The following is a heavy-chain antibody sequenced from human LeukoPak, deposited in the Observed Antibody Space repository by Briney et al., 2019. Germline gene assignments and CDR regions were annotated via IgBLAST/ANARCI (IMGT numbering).Heavy chain of an antibody. CDR1: GYTFTGYY. V-gene: IGHV1-2*02. CDR3: ARDPQFYDTPGGLDY. CDR2: INPNSGGT. D-gene: IGHD3-9*01. Sequence: GASGKVSCKASGYTFTGYYMHWVRQAPGQGLEWMGWINPNSGGTNYAQKFQGRVTMTRDTSISTAYMELSRLRSDDTAVYYCARDPQFYDTPGGLDYWGQGTLVTVSS. J-gene: IGHJ4*02.